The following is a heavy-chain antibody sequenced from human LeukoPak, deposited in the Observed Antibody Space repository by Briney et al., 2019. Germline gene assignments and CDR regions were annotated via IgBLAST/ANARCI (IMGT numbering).Heavy chain of an antibody. D-gene: IGHD6-19*01. Sequence: PGRSLRLSCAASGFTFGNYAMTWVRQAPGKGLEWVAIISYDGSHKYYADSVKGRFTISRDNSRDILYLQMNSLRAEDTAVYYCARGGSYSSGWYPFDYWGQGTLVTVSS. V-gene: IGHV3-30*04. CDR2: ISYDGSHK. CDR1: GFTFGNYA. CDR3: ARGGSYSSGWYPFDY. J-gene: IGHJ4*02.